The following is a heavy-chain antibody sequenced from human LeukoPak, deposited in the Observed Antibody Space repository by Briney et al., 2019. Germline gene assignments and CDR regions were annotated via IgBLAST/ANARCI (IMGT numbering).Heavy chain of an antibody. D-gene: IGHD3-10*01. J-gene: IGHJ6*03. CDR1: GGSISISNYF. CDR3: ARGRDYYGSGSYVHKPRDHADQNSRYYMDV. V-gene: IGHV4-39*07. Sequence: SETLSLTCTVSGGSISISNYFWAWIRQPPGKGLEWIGIIYFTGSTYYNPSLKSRVTISVDTSKNQFSLKLSSVTAADTAVYYCARGRDYYGSGSYVHKPRDHADQNSRYYMDVWGKGTTVTISS. CDR2: IYFTGST.